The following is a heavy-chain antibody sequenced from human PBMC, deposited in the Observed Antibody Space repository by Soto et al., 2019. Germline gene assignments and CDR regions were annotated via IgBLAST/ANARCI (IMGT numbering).Heavy chain of an antibody. V-gene: IGHV1-69*02. CDR2: IIPILGIA. CDR3: ARNHFNLRDGIYY. D-gene: IGHD3-16*01. CDR1: GGTFSSYT. Sequence: SVKVSCKASGGTFSSYTISWVRQAPGQGLEWMGRIIPILGIANYAQKFQGRVTITADKSTSTAYMELSSLRSEDTAVYYCARNHFNLRDGIYYWGQGTLVTVSS. J-gene: IGHJ4*02.